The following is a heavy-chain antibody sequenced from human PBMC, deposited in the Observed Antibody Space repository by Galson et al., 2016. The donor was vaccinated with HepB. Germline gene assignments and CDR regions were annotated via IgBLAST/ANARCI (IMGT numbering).Heavy chain of an antibody. CDR2: ISGSGGRT. CDR3: LRENTRYYFDY. Sequence: SLRLSCAASGFTFNDYAMTWVRLAPGKGLQWVPGISGSGGRTFYADSVKGRFTISRDNSENMLYLQMSSLRAEDTAVYYCLRENTRYYFDYWGQGTLVTVSS. CDR1: GFTFNDYA. D-gene: IGHD1-26*01. J-gene: IGHJ4*02. V-gene: IGHV3-23*01.